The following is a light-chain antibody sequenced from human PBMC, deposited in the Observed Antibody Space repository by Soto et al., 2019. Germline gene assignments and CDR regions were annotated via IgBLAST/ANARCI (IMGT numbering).Light chain of an antibody. CDR3: CSYADSSTYV. J-gene: IGLJ1*01. V-gene: IGLV2-23*01. Sequence: QSALTQPASVSGSPGQSITISCTGTSSDVGSYNLVSWYQQHPGKAPKLIIYEDSKRPSGVSNRFSGSNSGNTASLTISGLQTEDEADYYCCSYADSSTYVFGTGTKVTVL. CDR1: SSDVGSYNL. CDR2: EDS.